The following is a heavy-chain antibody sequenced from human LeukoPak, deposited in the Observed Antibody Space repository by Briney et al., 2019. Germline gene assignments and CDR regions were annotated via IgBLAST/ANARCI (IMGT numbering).Heavy chain of an antibody. CDR3: ARLGVTAMAIFDY. D-gene: IGHD5-18*01. J-gene: IGHJ4*02. CDR1: GFTFSSYS. Sequence: PGGSLRLSCAASGFTFSSYSMNWVRQAPGEGLEWVSSISSSSSYIYYADSVKGRFTISRDNAKNSLYLQMNSLRAEDTAVYYCARLGVTAMAIFDYWGQGTLVTVSS. CDR2: ISSSSSYI. V-gene: IGHV3-21*01.